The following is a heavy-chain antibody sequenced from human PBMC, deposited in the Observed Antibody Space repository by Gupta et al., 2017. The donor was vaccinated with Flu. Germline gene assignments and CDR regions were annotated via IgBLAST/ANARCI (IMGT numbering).Heavy chain of an antibody. D-gene: IGHD6-13*01. CDR1: GGSFSGYY. CDR2: INHSGST. V-gene: IGHV4-34*01. Sequence: QVQLQQWGAGLLKPSETLSLTCAVYGGSFSGYYWSWIRQPPGKGLEWIGEINHSGSTNYNTSLKSRVTISVDTSKNQFSLKLSSVTAAETAVYYCARGAYSSSWYRGDWFDPWGQGTLVTVSS. CDR3: ARGAYSSSWYRGDWFDP. J-gene: IGHJ5*02.